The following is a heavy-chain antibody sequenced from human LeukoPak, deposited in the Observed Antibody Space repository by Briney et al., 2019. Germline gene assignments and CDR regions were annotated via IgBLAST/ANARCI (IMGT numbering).Heavy chain of an antibody. Sequence: SETLSLTCTVSGGSISSYYWSWIRQPPGKGLEWIGYIYYSGSTNYNPSLQSRVTISVDTSKNQFSLKLSSVTAADTAVYYCARALYTVPAQPYDYWGQGTLVTVSS. CDR3: ARALYTVPAQPYDY. CDR2: IYYSGST. V-gene: IGHV4-59*08. J-gene: IGHJ4*02. D-gene: IGHD2-2*02. CDR1: GGSISSYY.